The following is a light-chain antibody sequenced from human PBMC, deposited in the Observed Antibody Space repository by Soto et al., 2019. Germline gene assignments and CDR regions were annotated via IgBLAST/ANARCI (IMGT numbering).Light chain of an antibody. Sequence: DIHLLQSPSLLYSTIGNRVTMTCLASQTISSWLAWYQQKPGKAPKLLIYKASTLKSGVPSRFSGSGSGTEFTLTISSLQPDDFATYYCQVYNNGPPGFGQGTRLEIK. J-gene: IGKJ5*01. CDR3: QVYNNGPPG. V-gene: IGKV1-5*03. CDR2: KAS. CDR1: QTISSW.